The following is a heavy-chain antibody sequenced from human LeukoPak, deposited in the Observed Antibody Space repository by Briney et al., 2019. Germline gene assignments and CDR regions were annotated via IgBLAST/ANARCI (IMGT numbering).Heavy chain of an antibody. CDR1: GFTLSSCA. CDR3: TRDQITMVRGVIIYYYYMDV. CDR2: IRSKAYRGTT. Sequence: GGSLRLSCAASGFTLSSCAMTWVRQAPGKGLEWVGFIRSKAYRGTTEYAASVKGRFTISRDDSKSIAYLQMNSLKTEDTAVYYCTRDQITMVRGVIIYYYYMDVWGKGTTVTVSS. V-gene: IGHV3-49*04. J-gene: IGHJ6*03. D-gene: IGHD3-10*01.